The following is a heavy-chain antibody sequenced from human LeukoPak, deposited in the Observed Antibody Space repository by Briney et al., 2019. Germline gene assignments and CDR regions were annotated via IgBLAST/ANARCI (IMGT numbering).Heavy chain of an antibody. CDR2: ISGSGGST. CDR1: GFTFSSYA. J-gene: IGHJ4*02. V-gene: IGHV3-23*01. CDR3: AKDLLESSSGSPAFDY. D-gene: IGHD5-18*01. Sequence: GGSLRLSCAASGFTFSSYAMSWVRQAPGKGLEWVSAISGSGGSTYYAGSVKGRFTISRDNSKNTLYLQMNSLRAEDTAVYYCAKDLLESSSGSPAFDYWGQGTLVTVSS.